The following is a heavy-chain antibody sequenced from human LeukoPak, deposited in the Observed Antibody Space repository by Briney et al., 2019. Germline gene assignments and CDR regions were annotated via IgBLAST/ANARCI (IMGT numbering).Heavy chain of an antibody. CDR2: IYTTGTT. CDR3: VRDFIP. CDR1: DVSISSPSYY. J-gene: IGHJ5*02. V-gene: IGHV4-61*02. Sequence: SETLTLTCTASDVSISSPSYYWTWIRQPAGKGLEWIGLIYTTGTTNYNPSLRSRVTISLDTSRNQLSLKLTSVTAADTAVYYCVRDFIPSGQGNLVTVSS.